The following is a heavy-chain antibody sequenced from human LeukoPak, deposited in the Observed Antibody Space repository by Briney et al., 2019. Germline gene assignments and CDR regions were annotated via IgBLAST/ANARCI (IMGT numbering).Heavy chain of an antibody. CDR2: INPNGGDT. D-gene: IGHD6-19*01. CDR1: GVTFTAYQ. CDR3: ARRSVPGPFDY. J-gene: IGHJ4*02. Sequence: ASVKVSCKASGVTFTAYQIHWVRQAPGQGLEWIGWINPNGGDTKYPQKFQGRVIMTRDMSINTAYMDLSSLRSDDTAVYYCARRSVPGPFDYWGQGTLVTVSS. V-gene: IGHV1-2*02.